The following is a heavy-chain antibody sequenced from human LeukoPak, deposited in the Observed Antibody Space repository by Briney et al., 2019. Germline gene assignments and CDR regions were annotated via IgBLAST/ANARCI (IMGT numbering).Heavy chain of an antibody. CDR1: GFTVSSNY. V-gene: IGHV3-66*04. Sequence: GGSLRLSCAASGFTVSSNYMSWVRQAPGKGLEWVSVIYSGGSTYYADSVKGRFTISRDNSKNTLYLQMNSLRAEDTAVYYCARQNYCGGDCYSRHFDYWGQGTLVTVSS. J-gene: IGHJ4*02. D-gene: IGHD2-21*02. CDR3: ARQNYCGGDCYSRHFDY. CDR2: IYSGGST.